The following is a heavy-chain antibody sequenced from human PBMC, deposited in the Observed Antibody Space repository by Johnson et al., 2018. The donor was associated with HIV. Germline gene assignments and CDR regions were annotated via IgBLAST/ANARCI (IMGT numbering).Heavy chain of an antibody. CDR2: FRYDGSSK. CDR3: ARRTVSELGDAFDI. V-gene: IGHV3-30*02. J-gene: IGHJ3*02. CDR1: GFIFSTFG. D-gene: IGHD7-27*01. Sequence: QVQLVECGGGVVQPGGSLRLSCAASGFIFSTFGLHWVRQAPGKGLEGVAFFRYDGSSKYCGDPVNCRFTISRDNAKNTLSLQMGSLRADDMAVYYCARRTVSELGDAFDIWGQGTMVTVSS.